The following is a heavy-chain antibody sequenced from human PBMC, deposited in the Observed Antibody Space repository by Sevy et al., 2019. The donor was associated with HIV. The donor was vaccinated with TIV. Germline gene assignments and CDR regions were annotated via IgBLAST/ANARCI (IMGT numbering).Heavy chain of an antibody. J-gene: IGHJ4*02. CDR2: SKNKANRYST. D-gene: IGHD3-10*01. CDR1: GFTFSDHY. Sequence: GGSLRLSCAASGFTFSDHYMDWVRQSPGKGLEWVGRSKNKANRYSTEYAASVKGRFTISRDDSEHSLYLQMNSLKTDDPAVYYCSSDYLVYWGRGTLVTVSS. CDR3: SSDYLVY. V-gene: IGHV3-72*01.